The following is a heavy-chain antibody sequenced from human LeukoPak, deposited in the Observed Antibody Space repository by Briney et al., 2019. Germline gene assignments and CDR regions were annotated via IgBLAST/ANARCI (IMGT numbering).Heavy chain of an antibody. V-gene: IGHV4-34*01. CDR1: GGSFSGYY. CDR3: ASLVVPDPQEYDYSNFRGS. J-gene: IGHJ5*02. D-gene: IGHD4-11*01. Sequence: SETLSLTCAVYGGSFSGYYWSWIRQPPGKGLEWIGEINHSGSTNYNPSLKRRVTISVDTSKNQFSLKLSSVTAADTAVYYCASLVVPDPQEYDYSNFRGSWGQGTLVTVSS. CDR2: INHSGST.